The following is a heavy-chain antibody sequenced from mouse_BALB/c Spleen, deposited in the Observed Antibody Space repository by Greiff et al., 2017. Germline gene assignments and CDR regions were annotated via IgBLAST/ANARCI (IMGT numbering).Heavy chain of an antibody. CDR2: IYPYNGGT. V-gene: IGHV1S29*02. CDR3: ARRGYGSSSRWYFDV. J-gene: IGHJ1*01. CDR1: GYTFTDYN. Sequence: EVQLQQSGPELVKPGASVKISCKASGYTFTDYNMHWVKQSHGKSLEWIGYIYPYNGGTGYNQKFKSKATLTVDNSSSTAYMELRSLTSEDSAVYYCARRGYGSSSRWYFDVWGAGTTVTVSS. D-gene: IGHD1-1*01.